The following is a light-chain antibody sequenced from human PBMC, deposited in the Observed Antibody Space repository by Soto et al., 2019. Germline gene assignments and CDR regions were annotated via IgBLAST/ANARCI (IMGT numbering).Light chain of an antibody. Sequence: EIVMTQSPATLSVSPGERATVPCRASQSVSNNLAWYQQKPGQAPRLLIYGASTRATGIPARFSGSGYGTEFTLTIGSLQSEDFAVYYGQQYHKWPLTFGGGTKVEIK. V-gene: IGKV3-15*01. J-gene: IGKJ4*01. CDR2: GAS. CDR1: QSVSNN. CDR3: QQYHKWPLT.